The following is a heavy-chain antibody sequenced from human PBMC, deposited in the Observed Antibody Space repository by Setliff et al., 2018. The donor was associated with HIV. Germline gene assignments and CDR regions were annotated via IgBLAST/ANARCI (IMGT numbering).Heavy chain of an antibody. V-gene: IGHV4-59*01. Sequence: SETLSLTCNVSGDSITSYNWIWIRQSPGKGLEWIGYIYYSGDTNYNPSLKSRVTMSVDTSKNQFSLKLSSVTAADTAVYYCARCPSPPYCTSTTCYVDYYYMDVWGKGTTVTVSS. CDR1: GDSITSYN. CDR3: ARCPSPPYCTSTTCYVDYYYMDV. J-gene: IGHJ6*03. CDR2: IYYSGDT. D-gene: IGHD2-2*01.